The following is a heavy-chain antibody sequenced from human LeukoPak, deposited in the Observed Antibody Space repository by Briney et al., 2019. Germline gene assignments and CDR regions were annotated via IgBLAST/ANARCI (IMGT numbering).Heavy chain of an antibody. V-gene: IGHV3-21*01. D-gene: IGHD2-21*01. CDR3: ARDLQYCGGDCPGS. J-gene: IGHJ4*02. Sequence: GGSLRLSCAASGFTFSSYSMNWVRQAPGKGLEWVSSISSSSGYIYYADSVKGRFTISRDNAKNSLYLQMNSLRAEDTAVYYCARDLQYCGGDCPGSWGQGTLVTVSS. CDR2: ISSSSGYI. CDR1: GFTFSSYS.